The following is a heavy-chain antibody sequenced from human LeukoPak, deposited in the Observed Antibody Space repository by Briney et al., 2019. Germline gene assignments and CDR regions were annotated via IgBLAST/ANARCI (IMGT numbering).Heavy chain of an antibody. CDR2: ISYDGNNK. Sequence: PGGSLRPSCAASGFTFSSYGMHWVRQAPGKGLEWVAVISYDGNNKYYADSVKGRFTISRDNSKNTLYLQMNSLRAEDTAVYYCAKDPYYYDSGTYSFFDYWGQGTLVTVSS. V-gene: IGHV3-30*18. D-gene: IGHD3-10*01. CDR1: GFTFSSYG. CDR3: AKDPYYYDSGTYSFFDY. J-gene: IGHJ4*02.